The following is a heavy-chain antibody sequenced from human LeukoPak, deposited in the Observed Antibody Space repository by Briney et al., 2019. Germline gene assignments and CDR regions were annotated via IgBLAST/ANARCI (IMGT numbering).Heavy chain of an antibody. V-gene: IGHV3-23*01. J-gene: IGHJ5*02. CDR3: AKPRYSSSWYWFDP. Sequence: GGPLRLSCAACGFTFSSYAMSWLRQAPGKRLEWVSGISGSGGRTYYADSVKGRFTISRDNSKNTLYLQMNSLRAEDTAVYYCAKPRYSSSWYWFDPWGQGTLVTVSS. CDR1: GFTFSSYA. D-gene: IGHD6-13*01. CDR2: ISGSGGRT.